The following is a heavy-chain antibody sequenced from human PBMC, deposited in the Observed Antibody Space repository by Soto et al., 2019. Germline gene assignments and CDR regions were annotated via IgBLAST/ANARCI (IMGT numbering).Heavy chain of an antibody. J-gene: IGHJ6*02. CDR1: GDSIRSGNHY. CDR3: ARFDILTVYGCMDV. CDR2: IYYSGST. D-gene: IGHD3-9*01. V-gene: IGHV4-30-4*01. Sequence: SETLSLTCTVSGDSIRSGNHYWSWIRQPPGKGLEWIGYIYYSGSTYYSPSLKSRVTISVDTSKKQFSLKLNPVTAADTAVYYCARFDILTVYGCMDVWGQGTTVTVSS.